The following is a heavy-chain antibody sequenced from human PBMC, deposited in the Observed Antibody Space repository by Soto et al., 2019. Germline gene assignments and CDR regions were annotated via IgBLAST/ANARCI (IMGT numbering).Heavy chain of an antibody. CDR2: ISDSSST. CDR1: GFTFSTYA. J-gene: IGHJ4*02. Sequence: EVHVLESGGDLVQPGGSLRLSCAASGFTFSTYAMTWVRQAAGKGLEWVSTISDSSSTYYADSVKGRFTSSRDNSKNTLYLEMTSLRADDTAVYYCAKNKGGNYCTRTSCLYSFDYWGQGTLVTVSS. CDR3: AKNKGGNYCTRTSCLYSFDY. V-gene: IGHV3-23*01. D-gene: IGHD2-2*01.